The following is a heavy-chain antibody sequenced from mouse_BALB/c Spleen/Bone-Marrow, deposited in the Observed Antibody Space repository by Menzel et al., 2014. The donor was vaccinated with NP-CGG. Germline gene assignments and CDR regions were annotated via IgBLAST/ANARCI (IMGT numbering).Heavy chain of an antibody. CDR2: IRSKSNNYAT. CDR3: VSHGSWFAY. V-gene: IGHV10-1*02. CDR1: GFTFNTYA. J-gene: IGHJ3*01. Sequence: EVQRVESGGGLVQPKGSLKLSCAASGFTFNTYAMNWVRQAPGKGLEWVARIRSKSNNYATYYADSVKDRFTISRDDSQSMLYLQMNNLKTDDTAMYYCVSHGSWFAYWGQGTLVTVSA.